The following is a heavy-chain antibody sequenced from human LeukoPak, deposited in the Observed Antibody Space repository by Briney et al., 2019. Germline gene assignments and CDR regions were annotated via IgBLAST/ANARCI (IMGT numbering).Heavy chain of an antibody. CDR1: GFTFSNSW. J-gene: IGHJ3*01. D-gene: IGHD3-22*01. V-gene: IGHV3-74*01. CDR3: ARGWVPSDITLK. Sequence: GGSLRLSCAASGFTFSNSWMHWVRQAPGKGLVWVSGISPDGTTTNYADSMKGRFTISRDNAKDTLYLQMNSLRAEDTAVYYCARGWVPSDITLKWGQGTMVTVSS. CDR2: ISPDGTTT.